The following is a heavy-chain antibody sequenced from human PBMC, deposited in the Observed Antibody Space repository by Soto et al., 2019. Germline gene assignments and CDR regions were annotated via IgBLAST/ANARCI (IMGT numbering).Heavy chain of an antibody. CDR3: AKRIGDY. CDR2: ITNSGGNT. CDR1: GLTFSNYA. Sequence: EVQLLESGGGLVQPGGSLRLSCAASGLTFSNYAMSWVRQAPGKGLEWVSTITNSGGNTYYADSVKGRFTISRDNSKKTVDLQMNSLRAEDTAVYYCAKRIGDYWGQGTLVTVSS. D-gene: IGHD3-16*01. J-gene: IGHJ4*02. V-gene: IGHV3-23*01.